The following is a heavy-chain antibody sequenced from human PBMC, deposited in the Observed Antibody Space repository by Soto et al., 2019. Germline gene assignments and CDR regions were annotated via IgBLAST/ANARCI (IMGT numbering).Heavy chain of an antibody. CDR2: IYYSGST. J-gene: IGHJ6*03. V-gene: IGHV4-39*01. CDR1: GVSISSSSYY. CDR3: ATKGKELATILTYYYYYYMDV. Sequence: SETLSLTCTVSGVSISSSSYYWGWIRQPPGKGLEWIGSIYYSGSTYYNPSLKSRVTISVDTSKNQFSLKLSSVTAADTAVYYCATKGKELATILTYYYYYYMDVWGKGTTVTVSS. D-gene: IGHD5-12*01.